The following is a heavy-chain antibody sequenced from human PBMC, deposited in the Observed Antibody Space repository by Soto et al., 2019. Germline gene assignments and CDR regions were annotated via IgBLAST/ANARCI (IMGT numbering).Heavy chain of an antibody. CDR1: GDSVSSNSAA. CDR3: ARDQVVVVPAAMRDAFDI. J-gene: IGHJ3*02. CDR2: TYYRSKWYN. Sequence: SQTLSLTCAISGDSVSSNSAAWNWIRQSPSRGLEWLGRTYYRSKWYNDYAVSVKSRITIIPDTSKNQFSLQLNSVTPEDTAVYYCARDQVVVVPAAMRDAFDIWGQGTMVTVSS. D-gene: IGHD2-2*01. V-gene: IGHV6-1*01.